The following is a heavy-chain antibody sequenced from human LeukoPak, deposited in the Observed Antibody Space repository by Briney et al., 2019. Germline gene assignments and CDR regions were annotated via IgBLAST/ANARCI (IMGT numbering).Heavy chain of an antibody. CDR3: ARGDDRLCNWLDP. Sequence: SETLSLTCAVYGGSFSGYYWSWIRQPPGKGLEWIGEINHSGSTNYNPSLKSRVTISVDTSKNQFSLKLTSVTAADTAVYYCARGDDRLCNWLDPWGQGTLVTVSS. V-gene: IGHV4-34*01. CDR2: INHSGST. J-gene: IGHJ5*02. CDR1: GGSFSGYY. D-gene: IGHD3-22*01.